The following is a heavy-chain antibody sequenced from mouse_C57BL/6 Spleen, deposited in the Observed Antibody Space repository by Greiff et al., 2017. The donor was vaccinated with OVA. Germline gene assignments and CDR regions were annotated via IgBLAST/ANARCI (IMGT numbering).Heavy chain of an antibody. V-gene: IGHV2-2*01. CDR3: ARPGTGYYAMDY. CDR2: IWSGGST. D-gene: IGHD3-3*01. CDR1: GFSLTSYG. J-gene: IGHJ4*01. Sequence: VMLVESGPGLVQPSQSLSITCTVSGFSLTSYGVHWVRQSPGKGLEWLGVIWSGGSTDYNAAFISRLSISKDNSKSQVFFKMNSLQADDTAIYYCARPGTGYYAMDYWGQGTSVTVSS.